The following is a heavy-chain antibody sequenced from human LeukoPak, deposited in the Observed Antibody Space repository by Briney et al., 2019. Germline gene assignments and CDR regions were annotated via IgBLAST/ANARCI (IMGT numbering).Heavy chain of an antibody. CDR1: GFTFSSYE. Sequence: GGSLRLSCAASGFTFSSYEMNWVRQAPGKGLEWVSYISSSGSTIYYADSVKGRFTISRDNAKNSLYLQMNSLRAEDTAVYYCARDGDVVPAATFREASAGYSYGMDVWGKGTTVTVSS. V-gene: IGHV3-48*03. J-gene: IGHJ6*04. D-gene: IGHD2-2*01. CDR2: ISSSGSTI. CDR3: ARDGDVVPAATFREASAGYSYGMDV.